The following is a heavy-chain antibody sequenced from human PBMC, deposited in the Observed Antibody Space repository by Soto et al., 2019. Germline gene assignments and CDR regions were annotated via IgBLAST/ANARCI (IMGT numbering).Heavy chain of an antibody. V-gene: IGHV3-33*01. CDR3: ARDPYSNYVYYFDY. CDR1: GFIFSTYA. J-gene: IGHJ4*02. D-gene: IGHD4-4*01. Sequence: QVQLVESGGGVVQPGRSLRLSCAASGFIFSTYAMHWVRQAPGKGLEWVAVIWYDGSKIYYADYVKGRFTISRDNSKNTLYLQMNSLRAEDTAVYYCARDPYSNYVYYFDYWGQGTLVTVSS. CDR2: IWYDGSKI.